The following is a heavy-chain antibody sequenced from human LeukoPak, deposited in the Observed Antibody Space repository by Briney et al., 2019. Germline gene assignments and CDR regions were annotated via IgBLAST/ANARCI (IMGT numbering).Heavy chain of an antibody. CDR1: GYTFTSYY. D-gene: IGHD5-12*01. J-gene: IGHJ4*02. CDR2: INPSGGST. Sequence: GALVKVSCKASGYTFTSYYMHWVRQAPGQGLEWMGIINPSGGSTSYAQKFQGRVTMTRDTSTSTVYMELSSLRSEDTAVYYCAKQNVDIVVQYYFDYWGQGTLVTVSS. V-gene: IGHV1-46*01. CDR3: AKQNVDIVVQYYFDY.